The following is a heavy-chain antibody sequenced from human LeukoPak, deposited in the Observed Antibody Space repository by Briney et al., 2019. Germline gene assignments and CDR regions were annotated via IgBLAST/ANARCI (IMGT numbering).Heavy chain of an antibody. D-gene: IGHD1-1*01. CDR2: INIDGGTT. V-gene: IGHV3-74*01. Sequence: GRSLRLSCAASGFTFDDYAMHWVRQAPGKGLVWGSRINIDGGTTTYVDSVKGRFTISRDNAKNMLYLQMTSLRAEDTAVYYCARDPNGNWWFDPWGQGTLVTVSS. CDR3: ARDPNGNWWFDP. J-gene: IGHJ5*02. CDR1: GFTFDDYA.